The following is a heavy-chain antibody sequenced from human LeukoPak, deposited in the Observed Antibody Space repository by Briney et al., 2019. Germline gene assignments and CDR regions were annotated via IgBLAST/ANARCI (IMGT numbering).Heavy chain of an antibody. CDR2: IYPGDSDT. CDR1: GYSFTSYW. J-gene: IGHJ5*02. D-gene: IGHD3-22*01. CDR3: ARLPSKAQYYYDSSGYYGDWWFDP. Sequence: GESLKISCKGSGYSFTSYWIGWVRQVPGKGLEWMGIIYPGDSDTRYSPSFQGQVTISADKSISTAYLQWSSLKASDTAMYYCARLPSKAQYYYDSSGYYGDWWFDPWGQGTLVTVSS. V-gene: IGHV5-51*01.